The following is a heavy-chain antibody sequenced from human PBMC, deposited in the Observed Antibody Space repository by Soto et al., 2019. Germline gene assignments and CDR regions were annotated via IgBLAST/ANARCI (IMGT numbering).Heavy chain of an antibody. CDR2: IIPIFGTA. D-gene: IGHD3-9*01. V-gene: IGHV1-69*01. Sequence: QVQLVQSGAEVKKPGSSVKVSCKASGGTFSSYAISWVRQAPGQGLEWMGGIIPIFGTANYAQKFHGRVTITADESTSTAYMELSSLRSEDTAVYYCARVGDWLEDYYFDYWGQGTLVTVSS. CDR1: GGTFSSYA. J-gene: IGHJ4*02. CDR3: ARVGDWLEDYYFDY.